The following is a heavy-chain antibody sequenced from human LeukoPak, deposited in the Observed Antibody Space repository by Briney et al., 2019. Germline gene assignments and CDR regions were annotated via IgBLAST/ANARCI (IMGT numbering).Heavy chain of an antibody. V-gene: IGHV1-8*01. CDR3: ARGSRNRDFDWLSPGDWFDP. Sequence: ASVKVSFKASGYTFTSYDINWVRQATGQGLEWMGWMNPNSGNTGYAQKFQGRVTMTRNTSISTAYMELSSLRSEDTAVYYCARGSRNRDFDWLSPGDWFDPWGQGTLVTVSS. D-gene: IGHD3-9*01. J-gene: IGHJ5*02. CDR2: MNPNSGNT. CDR1: GYTFTSYD.